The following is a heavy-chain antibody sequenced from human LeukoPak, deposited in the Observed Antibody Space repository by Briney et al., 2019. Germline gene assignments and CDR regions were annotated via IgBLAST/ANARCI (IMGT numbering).Heavy chain of an antibody. CDR1: GFTFGSYG. V-gene: IGHV3-30*18. CDR2: ISYDGSNK. D-gene: IGHD3-22*01. CDR3: AKGGPDYYDSSEPFWYYYGMDV. Sequence: GGSLRLSCAASGFTFGSYGMHWVRQAPGKGLEWVAVISYDGSNKYYADSVKGRFTVSRDNSKNTLYLQMNSLRAEDTAVYYCAKGGPDYYDSSEPFWYYYGMDVWGQGTTVTVSS. J-gene: IGHJ6*02.